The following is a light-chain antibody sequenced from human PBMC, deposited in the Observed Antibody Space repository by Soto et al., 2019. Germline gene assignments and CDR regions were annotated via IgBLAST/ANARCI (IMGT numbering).Light chain of an antibody. Sequence: QSALTHPASVSWSPGHSVTISCTGTSSDVGGYDYVSWYQQHPGTAPKLILYEVNNRPSGVSNRFSGSKSGNTASLIISGLQTEEEANYYCSAYTTSNNIIFGTGTKVTVL. CDR3: SAYTTSNNII. CDR2: EVN. CDR1: SSDVGGYDY. V-gene: IGLV2-14*01. J-gene: IGLJ1*01.